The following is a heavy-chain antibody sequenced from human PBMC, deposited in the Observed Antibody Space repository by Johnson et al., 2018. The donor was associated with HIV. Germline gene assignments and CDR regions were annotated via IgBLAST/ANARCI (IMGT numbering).Heavy chain of an antibody. Sequence: EVQLVESGGGLIQPGGSLRLSCAASGFTFSSYAMSWVRQAPGKGLEWVSALSGSGGSTYYADSVKGLFAISSDNSKNTLYLQMNSRRAEDTAVYYCARGGLRRDGYNSGADAFDIWGQGTMVTVSS. V-gene: IGHV3-23*04. CDR2: LSGSGGST. CDR3: ARGGLRRDGYNSGADAFDI. D-gene: IGHD5-24*01. CDR1: GFTFSSYA. J-gene: IGHJ3*02.